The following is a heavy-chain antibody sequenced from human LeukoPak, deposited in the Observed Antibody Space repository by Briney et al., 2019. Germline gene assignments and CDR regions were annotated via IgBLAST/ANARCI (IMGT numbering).Heavy chain of an antibody. D-gene: IGHD3-16*01. V-gene: IGHV3-53*01. CDR1: GFTVSSNY. CDR2: IYSGGST. CDR3: ARDRRGDAFDI. Sequence: GGSLRLSCSASGFTVSSNYMSWVRQAPGKGLEWVSVIYSGGSTYYADSVKGRFTISRDNSKNTLYLQMNSRRAEDTAVYYCARDRRGDAFDIWGQGTMVTVSS. J-gene: IGHJ3*02.